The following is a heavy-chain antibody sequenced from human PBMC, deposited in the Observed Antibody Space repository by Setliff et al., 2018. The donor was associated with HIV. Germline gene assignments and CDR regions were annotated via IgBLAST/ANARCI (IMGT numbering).Heavy chain of an antibody. D-gene: IGHD3-22*01. CDR1: GVSISNYY. J-gene: IGHJ4*02. V-gene: IGHV4-4*09. CDR2: IFTSGDT. Sequence: KTSETLSLTCTVSGVSISNYYWNWIRQPPEKGLEWIGYIFTSGDTNYNPSLRSRVTLSVDTSKNQVSLKLGSVTAADMAVYFCASAPLYFYDGSGYLKYWGQGSQVTVSS. CDR3: ASAPLYFYDGSGYLKY.